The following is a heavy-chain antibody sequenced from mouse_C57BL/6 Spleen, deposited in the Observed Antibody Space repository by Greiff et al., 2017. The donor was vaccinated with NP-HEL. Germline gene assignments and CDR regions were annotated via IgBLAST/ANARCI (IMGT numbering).Heavy chain of an antibody. CDR1: GYAFSSSW. CDR3: ARSGDYDGESAWFAY. D-gene: IGHD2-4*01. J-gene: IGHJ3*01. CDR2: IYPGDGDT. Sequence: QVQLQQSGPELVKPGASVKISCKASGYAFSSSWMNWVKQRPGKGLEWIGRIYPGDGDTNYNGKFKGKATLTADKSSSTAYMQLSSLTSEDSAVYFCARSGDYDGESAWFAYWGQGTLVTVSA. V-gene: IGHV1-82*01.